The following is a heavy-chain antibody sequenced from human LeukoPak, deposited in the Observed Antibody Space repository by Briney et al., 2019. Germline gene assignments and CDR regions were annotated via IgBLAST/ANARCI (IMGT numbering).Heavy chain of an antibody. D-gene: IGHD1-26*01. CDR3: AREWELLRKYLYH. Sequence: ASVKVSCKGSGYTFTGYYLHWVRQAPGQGLDWMGWINPNSGGTTYAQNFKGRVTMTWDTSISTAYMELSRLRSDDTAVYYCAREWELLRKYLYHWGQGTLVTVSS. V-gene: IGHV1-2*02. J-gene: IGHJ1*01. CDR2: INPNSGGT. CDR1: GYTFTGYY.